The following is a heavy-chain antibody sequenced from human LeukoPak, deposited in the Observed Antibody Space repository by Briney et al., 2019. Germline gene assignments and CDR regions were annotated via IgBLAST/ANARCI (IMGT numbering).Heavy chain of an antibody. CDR2: IYWNDDK. CDR3: VHKGGCSGGSCYAN. D-gene: IGHD2-15*01. V-gene: IGHV2-5*01. J-gene: IGHJ4*02. CDR1: GFSLSTSGVG. Sequence: SGPTLVKPTQTLTLTCTFSGFSLSTSGVGVGWIRQPPGKALEWLALIYWNDDKRYSPSLKSRLTITKGTSKNQVVLTMTNMDPVDTATYYCVHKGGCSGGSCYANWGQGTLVTVSS.